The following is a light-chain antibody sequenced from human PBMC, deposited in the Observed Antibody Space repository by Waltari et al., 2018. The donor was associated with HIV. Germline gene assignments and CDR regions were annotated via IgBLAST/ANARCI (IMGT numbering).Light chain of an antibody. CDR1: MSHICTNS. J-gene: IGLJ2*01. Sequence: QSGLTQPPSASGAPGQRVIIPYSGSMSHICTNSVHWYPNLPGTAPKLRSIINDQRPSWVPVLFSGSKSGTSASLAISGLQSEDEATYYCAALDDRMSGYVVFGGGTKLTVL. CDR2: IND. CDR3: AALDDRMSGYVV. V-gene: IGLV1-44*01.